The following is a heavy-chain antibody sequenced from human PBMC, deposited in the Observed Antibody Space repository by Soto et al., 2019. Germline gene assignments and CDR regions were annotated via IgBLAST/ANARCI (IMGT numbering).Heavy chain of an antibody. Sequence: GGSLRLSCAASGFTFSSYSMNWVRQAPGKGLEWVSYISSSSSTIYYADSVKGRFTISRDNAKNSLYLQMNSLRAEDTAVYYCVPHWNDDRDVPYYYYYMDVWGKGTTVTVSS. J-gene: IGHJ6*03. CDR3: VPHWNDDRDVPYYYYYMDV. CDR1: GFTFSSYS. D-gene: IGHD1-1*01. V-gene: IGHV3-48*01. CDR2: ISSSSSTI.